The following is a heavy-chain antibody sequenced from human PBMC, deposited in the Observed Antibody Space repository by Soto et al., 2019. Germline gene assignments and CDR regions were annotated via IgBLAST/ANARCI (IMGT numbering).Heavy chain of an antibody. V-gene: IGHV4-59*01. CDR3: ARTEASSWSFFYYGMDV. J-gene: IGHJ6*02. Sequence: SETLSLTCTVSGGPIGSYYWSWIRQSPGKGLEWIGCVYYSDDTNYNPSLKSRVTISLDRSKNQFSLRLTSVTAADTAVYYCARTEASSWSFFYYGMDVWGQGTTVTVSS. CDR1: GGPIGSYY. CDR2: VYYSDDT. D-gene: IGHD6-13*01.